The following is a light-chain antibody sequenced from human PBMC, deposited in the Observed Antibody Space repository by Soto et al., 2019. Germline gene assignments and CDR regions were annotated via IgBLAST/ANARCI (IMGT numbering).Light chain of an antibody. Sequence: EIVLTQSPGTLSLSPGERATLSCRASQSVSSYLAWYQQKPGQAPRLLIYAASNRATDIPARFSGSGSGTDFTLTISSLQPEDFAVYYCHQYDNWWTFGQGTKVDIK. J-gene: IGKJ1*01. CDR1: QSVSSY. CDR3: HQYDNWWT. CDR2: AAS. V-gene: IGKV3-11*01.